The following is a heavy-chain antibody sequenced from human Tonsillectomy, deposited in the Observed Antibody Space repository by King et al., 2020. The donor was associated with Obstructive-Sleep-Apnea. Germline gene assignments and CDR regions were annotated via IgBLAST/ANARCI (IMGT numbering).Heavy chain of an antibody. CDR2: ISYDGSNK. CDR3: ARDQMATISVDGLFQD. Sequence: QVQLVESGGGVVQPGRSLRLSCTASGFTFIPYAMHWVRQAPGKGLEWVAVISYDGSNKYYADSVKGRFTISRDNSKNTLFLQMNSLRPEDTAVYYCARDQMATISVDGLFQDWGQGTLVTVSS. CDR1: GFTFIPYA. V-gene: IGHV3-30*04. J-gene: IGHJ1*01. D-gene: IGHD5-24*01.